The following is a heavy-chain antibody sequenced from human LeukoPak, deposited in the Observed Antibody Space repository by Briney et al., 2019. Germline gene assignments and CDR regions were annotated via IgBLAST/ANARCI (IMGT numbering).Heavy chain of an antibody. CDR3: ARPNVQVPLNYIWFDP. V-gene: IGHV1-69*05. CDR2: IIPIFGTV. D-gene: IGHD2-8*02. CDR1: GDSFTDFA. J-gene: IGHJ5*02. Sequence: ASVKVSCKASGDSFTDFAINWVRQAPGQGLELMGGIIPIFGTVTYAQNFQGRLTITTDESTSTAYMELSSLRSDDTAIYYCARPNVQVPLNYIWFDPWGQGTPVTVSS.